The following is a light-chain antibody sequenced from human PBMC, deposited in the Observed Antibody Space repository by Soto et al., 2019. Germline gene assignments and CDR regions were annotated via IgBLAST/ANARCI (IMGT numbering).Light chain of an antibody. CDR1: SSDVGGYNY. V-gene: IGLV2-8*01. Sequence: QSALTQPPSASGSPGQSVTISCTGTSSDVGGYNYVSWYQQHPGKAPKLIIYEVTKRPSGVPDRFSGSKSDNTASLTVSGLQAEDEADYYCSSYAGYNSAVFGGGTQLTVL. J-gene: IGLJ7*01. CDR2: EVT. CDR3: SSYAGYNSAV.